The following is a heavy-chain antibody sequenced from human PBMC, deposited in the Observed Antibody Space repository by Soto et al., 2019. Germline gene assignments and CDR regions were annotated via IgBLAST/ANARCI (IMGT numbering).Heavy chain of an antibody. CDR3: ARASHPLYEDYYYDSSGYYYGLY. Sequence: GGSLRLSCAASGFIFSTYDMSWVRQAPWKGLEWVSSISSSSSYIYYADSVKGRFTISRDNAKNSLYLQMNSLRAEDTAVYYCARASHPLYEDYYYDSSGYYYGLYWGQGTLVTVS. V-gene: IGHV3-21*01. J-gene: IGHJ4*02. D-gene: IGHD3-22*01. CDR1: GFIFSTYD. CDR2: ISSSSSYI.